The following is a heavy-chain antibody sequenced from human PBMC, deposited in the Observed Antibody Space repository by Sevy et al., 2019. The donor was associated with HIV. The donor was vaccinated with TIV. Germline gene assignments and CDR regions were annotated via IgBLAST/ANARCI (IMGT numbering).Heavy chain of an antibody. CDR1: GGSVTRGQFY. Sequence: SETLSLTCTVSGGSVTRGQFYWSWIRQPAGKGLEWIGRVHNTGSATYNPSLRNRVGMSIDTSKNQFSLVLSSVTAADTAVHYCARHVGDYVFRYFDLWGRGTLVTVSS. D-gene: IGHD4-17*01. CDR2: VHNTGSA. V-gene: IGHV4-61*02. J-gene: IGHJ2*01. CDR3: ARHVGDYVFRYFDL.